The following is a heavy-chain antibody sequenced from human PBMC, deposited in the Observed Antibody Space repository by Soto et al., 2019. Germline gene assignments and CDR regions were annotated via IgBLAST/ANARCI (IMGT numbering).Heavy chain of an antibody. J-gene: IGHJ4*02. Sequence: ASVKVSCKASGYTFTGYYMHWVRQAPGQGLEWMGWINPNSGGTNYAQKFQGRVTMTRDTSISTAYMELSRLRSDDTAVYYCARPWGGYYYDSSGYYYDDYWGQGTLVTVSS. CDR3: ARPWGGYYYDSSGYYYDDY. CDR2: INPNSGGT. D-gene: IGHD3-22*01. CDR1: GYTFTGYY. V-gene: IGHV1-2*02.